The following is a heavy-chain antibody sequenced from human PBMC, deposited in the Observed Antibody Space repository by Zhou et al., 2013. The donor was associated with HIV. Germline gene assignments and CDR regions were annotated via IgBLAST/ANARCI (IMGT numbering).Heavy chain of an antibody. D-gene: IGHD3-10*01. CDR2: ISTYNGKT. CDR1: GGTIQSAG. Sequence: QVQLVQSGAEMKKPGSSVKVSCKVSGGTIQSAGISWVRQAPGQGLEWIAWISTYNGKTNYAQKVQGRVTMTTDASTSTVYMEVRSLRSDDTAVYYCARDPPGLPLLLDYWGQGTLVTVSS. V-gene: IGHV1-18*01. CDR3: ARDPPGLPLLLDY. J-gene: IGHJ4*02.